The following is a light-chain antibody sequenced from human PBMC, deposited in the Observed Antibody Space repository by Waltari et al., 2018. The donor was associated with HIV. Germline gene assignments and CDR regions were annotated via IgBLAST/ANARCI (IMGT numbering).Light chain of an antibody. CDR1: GLAQRY. CDR2: KDI. CDR3: FSAADNNLGV. J-gene: IGLJ3*02. V-gene: IGLV3-27*01. Sequence: SYELTQPSSVSVAAGQTARLTCPGHGLAQRYARWLQQKPGQAPVLVIYKDIERPSGIPERFSGSSSGTTVTLTISGAQVEDEADYYCFSAADNNLGVFGGGTKVTVL.